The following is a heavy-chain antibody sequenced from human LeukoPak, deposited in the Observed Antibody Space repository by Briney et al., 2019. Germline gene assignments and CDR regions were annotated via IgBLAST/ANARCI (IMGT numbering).Heavy chain of an antibody. CDR1: GYTFTSYA. V-gene: IGHV7-4-1*02. CDR3: ARGVELGDILTGPNWFDP. CDR2: INTNTGNP. Sequence: ASVKVSCKASGYTFTSYAMNWVRQAPGQGLEWMGWINTNTGNPTYAQGFTGRFVFSLDTSVSTAYLQISSLKAEDTAVYYCARGVELGDILTGPNWFDPWGQGTLVTVSS. D-gene: IGHD3-9*01. J-gene: IGHJ5*02.